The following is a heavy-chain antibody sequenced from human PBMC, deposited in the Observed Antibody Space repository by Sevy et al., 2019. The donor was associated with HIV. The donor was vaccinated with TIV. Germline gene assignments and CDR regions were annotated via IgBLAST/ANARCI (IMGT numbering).Heavy chain of an antibody. D-gene: IGHD6-19*01. Sequence: GGCLRLSCAASGFTFSNYWMTWARQAPGKGLEWVANIKQDEGEKYYVDSVKVRFTISRDNAKNTLYLQMNSLRAEDTTVYDSARDLSRSYSSGWSVDFWGQGTLVTVSS. CDR3: ARDLSRSYSSGWSVDF. V-gene: IGHV3-7*01. CDR1: GFTFSNYW. J-gene: IGHJ4*02. CDR2: IKQDEGEK.